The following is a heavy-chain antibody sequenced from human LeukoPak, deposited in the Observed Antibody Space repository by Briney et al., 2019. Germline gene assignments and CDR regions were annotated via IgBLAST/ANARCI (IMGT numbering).Heavy chain of an antibody. CDR3: ARGVYYDTSSYSPGGALDI. CDR1: GFSFSSYS. CDR2: ISSSSGTI. D-gene: IGHD3-22*01. J-gene: IGHJ3*02. Sequence: GGPLRLSCAASGFSFSSYSMNWVRQAPGKGLEWVSYISSSSGTIYYVDSVKGRFTISRDNAKNSLYLQMNSLRVEDTAVYYCARGVYYDTSSYSPGGALDIWGQGTMVTVSS. V-gene: IGHV3-48*01.